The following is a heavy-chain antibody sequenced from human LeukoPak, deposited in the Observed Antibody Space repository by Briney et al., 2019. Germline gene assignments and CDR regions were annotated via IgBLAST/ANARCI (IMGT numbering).Heavy chain of an antibody. V-gene: IGHV4-34*01. CDR1: GGSFSGYY. D-gene: IGHD3-10*01. Sequence: PSETLSLTCAVYGGSFSGYYWSWIRQPSGKGLEWIGEINHSGSTNYNPSLKSRVTISVDTSKNQFSLKLSSVTAADTAVYYCARLGYGSAGNVLWYFDYWGQGTLVTVSS. CDR3: ARLGYGSAGNVLWYFDY. CDR2: INHSGST. J-gene: IGHJ4*02.